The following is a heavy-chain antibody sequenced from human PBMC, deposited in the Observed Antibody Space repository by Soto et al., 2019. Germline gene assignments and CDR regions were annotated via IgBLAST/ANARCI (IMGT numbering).Heavy chain of an antibody. J-gene: IGHJ4*02. CDR2: IYWNGIE. V-gene: IGHV2-5*01. CDR1: GFSLSTSGEA. CDR3: AHGDPLDFHY. Sequence: QITLRESGPALVKPTQTLTLTCTFSGFSLSTSGEAVGWIRQPPGKGLEWLALIYWNGIERYSPSLQNRLSFTKDTSKNNVVLTMTNMDPVDTATYYCAHGDPLDFHYWGQGTLVTVSS. D-gene: IGHD3-10*01.